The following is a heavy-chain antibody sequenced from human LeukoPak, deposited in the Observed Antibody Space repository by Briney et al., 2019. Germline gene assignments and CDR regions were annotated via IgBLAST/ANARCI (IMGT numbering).Heavy chain of an antibody. Sequence: SETLSLTCTVSGGSISSSDHYWGWIRQPPGKGLEWIGSIYYGGSTYYNPSLKSRVTISVDTSMNQFSLKLSFVTTADTAVYYCARALGYCSGGSCTRGYNWFDPWGQGTLVTVPS. CDR3: ARALGYCSGGSCTRGYNWFDP. V-gene: IGHV4-39*01. CDR2: IYYGGST. D-gene: IGHD2-15*01. J-gene: IGHJ5*02. CDR1: GGSISSSDHY.